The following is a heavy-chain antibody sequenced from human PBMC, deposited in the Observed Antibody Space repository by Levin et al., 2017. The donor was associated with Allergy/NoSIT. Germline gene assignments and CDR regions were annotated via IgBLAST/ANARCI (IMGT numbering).Heavy chain of an antibody. J-gene: IGHJ4*02. CDR3: ARAPLRRQLDY. Sequence: KSSETLSLTCTVSGGSISSSSYYWGWIRQPPGKGLEWIGSIYYSGSTYYNPSLKSRVTISVDTSKNQFSLKLSSVTAADTAVYYCARAPLRRQLDYWGQGTLVTVSS. V-gene: IGHV4-39*01. D-gene: IGHD6-13*01. CDR1: GGSISSSSYY. CDR2: IYYSGST.